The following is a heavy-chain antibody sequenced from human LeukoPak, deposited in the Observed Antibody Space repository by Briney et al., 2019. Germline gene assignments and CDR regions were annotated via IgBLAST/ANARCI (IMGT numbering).Heavy chain of an antibody. Sequence: GGSLRLSCAASGFPFSSYAMTWVRQAPGKGLEWVSSISDNGLSTFYADSVKGRITISRDNSKTSLYLQINGLRAEDTAVYYCAKESGSYFYNWFDPWGQGTLVTVSS. CDR3: AKESGSYFYNWFDP. V-gene: IGHV3-23*01. CDR1: GFPFSSYA. CDR2: ISDNGLST. D-gene: IGHD1-26*01. J-gene: IGHJ5*02.